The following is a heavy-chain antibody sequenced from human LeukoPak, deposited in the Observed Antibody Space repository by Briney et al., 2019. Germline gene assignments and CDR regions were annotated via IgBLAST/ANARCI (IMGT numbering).Heavy chain of an antibody. CDR1: GFAFSSYW. J-gene: IGHJ4*02. CDR2: IKYDGSNK. CDR3: GTSLDAAINT. Sequence: GGSLRLSCEASGFAFSSYWMNWVRQAPGKGLEWLANIKYDGSNKFYAASVKGRFTISRDNARNSLYLQMNSLRVEDTALYYCGTSLDAAINTGGQGVLVTVSS. D-gene: IGHD5-18*01. V-gene: IGHV3-7*01.